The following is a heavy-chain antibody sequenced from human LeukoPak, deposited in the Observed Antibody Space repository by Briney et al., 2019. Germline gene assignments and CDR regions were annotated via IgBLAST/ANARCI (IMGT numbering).Heavy chain of an antibody. J-gene: IGHJ4*02. Sequence: GGSLRLSCAAPGFTFGDYTMHWFRQPPGRGLQWVSLITGDGGTTSYAGSVKGRFTISRDNSKNSLYLHRNSLRNEDTALYYCAKGHFGAGHYWGQGTLVTVSS. D-gene: IGHD3-3*01. CDR2: ITGDGGTT. CDR3: AKGHFGAGHY. CDR1: GFTFGDYT. V-gene: IGHV3-43*02.